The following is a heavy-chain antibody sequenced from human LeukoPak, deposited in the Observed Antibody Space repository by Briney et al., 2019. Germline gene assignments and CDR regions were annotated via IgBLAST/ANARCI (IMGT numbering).Heavy chain of an antibody. J-gene: IGHJ6*03. Sequence: GASVKVSCKASGGTFSSYAISWVRQAPGQGLEWMGGIIPIFGTANYAQKFQGRVTITTDESTSTAYMELSSLRSEDTAVYYCARGDTRRSAAYYYYYYMDVWGKGATVTVSS. CDR1: GGTFSSYA. V-gene: IGHV1-69*05. D-gene: IGHD2-15*01. CDR2: IIPIFGTA. CDR3: ARGDTRRSAAYYYYYYMDV.